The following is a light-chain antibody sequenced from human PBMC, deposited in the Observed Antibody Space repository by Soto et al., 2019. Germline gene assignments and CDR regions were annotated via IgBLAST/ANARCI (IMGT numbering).Light chain of an antibody. CDR2: DVS. CDR1: SSDVGSYNY. V-gene: IGLV2-14*03. J-gene: IGLJ2*01. CDR3: GSYTSSPALI. Sequence: QSALTQPASVSGSPGQSITISCTGTSSDVGSYNYVSWYQQHPGKAPKLMIYDVSNRPSGVSNRFSGSKSGNTASLTISGLQAEDEADYYCGSYTSSPALIFGGGTKLTVL.